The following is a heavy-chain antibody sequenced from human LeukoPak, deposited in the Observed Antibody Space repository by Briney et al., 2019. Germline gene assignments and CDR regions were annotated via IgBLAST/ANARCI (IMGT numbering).Heavy chain of an antibody. D-gene: IGHD1-1*01. CDR1: GFTFSNYV. Sequence: GGSLRLSCAASGFTFSNYVMSWVRQAPGKGLEWVSAISGSGGSTYYADSVKGRFTISRDNSKNTLYLQMNSLRADDTAVYYCAKERQLEPFDCWGQGTLVTVSS. J-gene: IGHJ4*02. CDR2: ISGSGGST. V-gene: IGHV3-23*01. CDR3: AKERQLEPFDC.